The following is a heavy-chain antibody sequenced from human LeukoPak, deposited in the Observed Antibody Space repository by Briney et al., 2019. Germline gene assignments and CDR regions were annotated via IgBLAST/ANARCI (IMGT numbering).Heavy chain of an antibody. CDR1: GGSISSSSYY. CDR2: IYHSGST. CDR3: ARLAVGWGIDY. V-gene: IGHV4-31*03. D-gene: IGHD7-27*01. Sequence: SETLSLTCTVSGGSISSSSYYWSWIRQYPGKGLEWIGYIYHSGSTYYNPSLKSRVTISVDTSKNQFSLKLNSVTAADTAVYYCARLAVGWGIDYWGQGTLVTVSS. J-gene: IGHJ4*02.